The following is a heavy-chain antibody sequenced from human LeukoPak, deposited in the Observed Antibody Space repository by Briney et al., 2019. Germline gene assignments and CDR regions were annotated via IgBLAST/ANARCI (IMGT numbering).Heavy chain of an antibody. CDR3: ARGADSSSFYYMDV. Sequence: ASVKVSCKASGYTFTSYDINWVRQATGQGLEWMGWMNPNSGNTGYAQKFQGRVTITRNTSISIAYMELSSLRSEDTAVYYCARGADSSSFYYMDVWGKGTTVTVSS. CDR2: MNPNSGNT. CDR1: GYTFTSYD. D-gene: IGHD6-6*01. V-gene: IGHV1-8*03. J-gene: IGHJ6*03.